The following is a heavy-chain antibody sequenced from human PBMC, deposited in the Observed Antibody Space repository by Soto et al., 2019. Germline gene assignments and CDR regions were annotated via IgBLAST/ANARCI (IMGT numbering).Heavy chain of an antibody. J-gene: IGHJ4*02. CDR3: VHLLTGGRLDS. D-gene: IGHD3-16*01. CDR2: IYWDDDK. CDR1: GFSLSSSGVG. Sequence: QITLKESGPSLVKPTETLTLTCTFSGFSLSSSGVGVAWIRQPPGKPLEWLALIYWDDDKYTSPSLKSRLTITKDTSKNQVVLLMTNMDPVDTASYFCVHLLTGGRLDSWGQGTLVTVSS. V-gene: IGHV2-5*02.